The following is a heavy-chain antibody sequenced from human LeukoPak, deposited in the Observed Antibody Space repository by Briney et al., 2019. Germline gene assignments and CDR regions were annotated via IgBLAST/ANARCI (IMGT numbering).Heavy chain of an antibody. CDR2: IYYSGST. CDR1: GGSIRTGGYY. CDR3: ARDRRGYNYGYSPLEY. Sequence: PSETLSLTCTVSGGSIRTGGYYWNWIRQFPGKGLEWIGHIYYSGSTYYNPSLKSRVTISVDTSKNRFSLNLSSVTAADTAVYSCARDRRGYNYGYSPLEYWGQGTLVTVSS. J-gene: IGHJ4*02. D-gene: IGHD5-18*01. V-gene: IGHV4-31*03.